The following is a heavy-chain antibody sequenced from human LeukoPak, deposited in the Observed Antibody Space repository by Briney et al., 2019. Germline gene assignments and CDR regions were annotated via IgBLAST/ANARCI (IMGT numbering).Heavy chain of an antibody. V-gene: IGHV3-21*01. CDR2: ISSSSSSI. D-gene: IGHD6-13*01. J-gene: IGHJ4*02. CDR3: ARTATDTGEFDY. CDR1: GFTFSSYS. Sequence: GGSLRLSCAASGFTFSSYSTNWVRQAPGKGLECVSSISSSSSSIYYADSVKGRFPISRDDAKNSLYLQMNSLRAEDTAVYYCARTATDTGEFDYWGQGTLVTVSS.